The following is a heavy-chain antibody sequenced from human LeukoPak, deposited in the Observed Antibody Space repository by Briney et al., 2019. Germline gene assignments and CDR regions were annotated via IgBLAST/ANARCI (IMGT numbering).Heavy chain of an antibody. Sequence: GGSLRLSCAASGFTFSSYWMSWVRQAPGKGLEWVANIKQDGSEKYYVDSVKGRFTISRDNAKNSLYLQMNSLRAEDTAVYYCAGARKFSMNDAFDIWGQGTMVTVSS. CDR1: GFTFSSYW. V-gene: IGHV3-7*01. CDR2: IKQDGSEK. CDR3: AGARKFSMNDAFDI. D-gene: IGHD1-14*01. J-gene: IGHJ3*02.